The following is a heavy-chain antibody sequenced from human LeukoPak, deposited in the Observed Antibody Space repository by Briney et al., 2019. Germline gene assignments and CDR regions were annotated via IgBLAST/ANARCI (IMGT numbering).Heavy chain of an antibody. V-gene: IGHV4-59*01. CDR3: ARVYRSRITIFGVVIIPSWFDP. D-gene: IGHD3-3*01. CDR1: GGSISSYY. CDR2: IYYSGST. Sequence: SETLSLTCTVSGGSISSYYRSWIRQPPGKGLEWIGYIYYSGSTNYNPSLKSRVTISVDTSKNQFSLKLSSVTAADTAVYYCARVYRSRITIFGVVIIPSWFDPWGQGTLVTVSS. J-gene: IGHJ5*02.